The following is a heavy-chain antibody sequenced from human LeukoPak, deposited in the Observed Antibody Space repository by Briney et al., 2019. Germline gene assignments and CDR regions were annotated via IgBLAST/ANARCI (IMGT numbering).Heavy chain of an antibody. J-gene: IGHJ3*02. CDR1: GGSLSGYY. CDR3: ARGGEVGTYSSPHDAFDI. CDR2: INHSGST. Sequence: PSETLSLTCAVYGGSLSGYYWSWILQPPGKGLEWIGEINHSGSTNYNPSLKSRVTISVDTSKNQFSLKLSSVTAADTAVYYCARGGEVGTYSSPHDAFDIWGQGTMVTVSS. D-gene: IGHD6-13*01. V-gene: IGHV4-34*01.